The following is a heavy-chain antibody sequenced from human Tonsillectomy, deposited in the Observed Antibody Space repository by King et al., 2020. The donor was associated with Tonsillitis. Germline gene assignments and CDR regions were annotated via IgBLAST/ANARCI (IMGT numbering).Heavy chain of an antibody. Sequence: QLVQSGAEVRKPGALVKVSCKASEYTFTGYYMHWVRQAPGQGLEWMGWINSNSSGTNYAQKFQGRVTMTRDTSISTAYMELNRLRSDDTAVYYCARAVIGSGYYSAFDMWGQGTMVTVSS. V-gene: IGHV1-2*02. CDR1: EYTFTGYY. J-gene: IGHJ3*02. CDR3: ARAVIGSGYYSAFDM. D-gene: IGHD3-22*01. CDR2: INSNSSGT.